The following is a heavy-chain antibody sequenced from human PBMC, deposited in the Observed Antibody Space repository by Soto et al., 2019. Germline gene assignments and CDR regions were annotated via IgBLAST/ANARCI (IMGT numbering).Heavy chain of an antibody. V-gene: IGHV3-53*01. D-gene: IGHD2-15*01. CDR2: IYSGGST. CDR1: GFTVSSNY. J-gene: IGHJ6*02. Sequence: GGSLRLSCAASGFTVSSNYMSWVRQAPGKGLEWVSVIYSGGSTYYADSVKGRFTISRDNSKNTLYLQMNSLRAEDTAVYYCARDGSSSYYYYYGMDVWGQGTTVTVSS. CDR3: ARDGSSSYYYYYGMDV.